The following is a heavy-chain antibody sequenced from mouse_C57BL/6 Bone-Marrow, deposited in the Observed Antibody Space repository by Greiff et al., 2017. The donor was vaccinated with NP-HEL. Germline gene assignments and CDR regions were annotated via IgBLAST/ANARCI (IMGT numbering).Heavy chain of an antibody. D-gene: IGHD1-1*02. Sequence: EVHLVESGAELVRPGASVKLSCTASGFNIKDDYMHWVKQRPEQGLEWIGWIDPENGDTEYASKFQGKATITADTSSNTAYLQLSSLTSEDTAVYYCTKDSGVFVGYRGKIHYCDYYAMDYWGQGTSVTVSS. J-gene: IGHJ4*01. CDR3: TKDSGVFVGYRGKIHYCDYYAMDY. CDR1: GFNIKDDY. V-gene: IGHV14-4*01. CDR2: IDPENGDT.